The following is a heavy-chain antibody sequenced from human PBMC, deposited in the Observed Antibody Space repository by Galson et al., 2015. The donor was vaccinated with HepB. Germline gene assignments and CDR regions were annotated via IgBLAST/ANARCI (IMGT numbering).Heavy chain of an antibody. Sequence: SLRLSCAASGFSFSNYAMTWVRQAPGKGLDWVSGISGSGGSTDYADSVKGRFTISRDNSKNTLYLQMNSLRAEDTAVYYCAKVRSPYCSSSACYGLIDYWGQGTLVTVSS. J-gene: IGHJ4*02. V-gene: IGHV3-23*01. CDR1: GFSFSNYA. CDR3: AKVRSPYCSSSACYGLIDY. D-gene: IGHD2-2*01. CDR2: ISGSGGST.